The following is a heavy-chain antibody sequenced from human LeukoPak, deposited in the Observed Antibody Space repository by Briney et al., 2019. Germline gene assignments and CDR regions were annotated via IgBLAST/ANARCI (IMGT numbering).Heavy chain of an antibody. CDR3: ARRQYGSGSSPIDY. J-gene: IGHJ4*02. CDR1: GYSFTSYW. Sequence: GESLRISCKGSGYSFTSYWITWVRQMPGKGLEWMGIIYPGDSDTGYSPSFQGQVTISADKSISTAYLQWSSLKASDTAMYYCARRQYGSGSSPIDYWGQGTLVTVSS. V-gene: IGHV5-51*01. CDR2: IYPGDSDT. D-gene: IGHD3-10*01.